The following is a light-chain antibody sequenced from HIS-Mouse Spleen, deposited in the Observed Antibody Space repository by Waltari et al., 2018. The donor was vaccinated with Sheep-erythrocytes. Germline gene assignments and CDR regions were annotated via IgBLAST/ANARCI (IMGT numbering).Light chain of an antibody. CDR2: DVS. Sequence: QSALTQPRSVSGSPGHSVTISCTGTSSAVGGYTYASWYQQHPGKAPKLMIYDVSKRPSGVPDRFSGSKSGNTASLTISGLQAEDEADYYCCSYAGSYTFVVFGGGTKLTVL. J-gene: IGLJ2*01. V-gene: IGLV2-11*01. CDR1: SSAVGGYTY. CDR3: CSYAGSYTFVV.